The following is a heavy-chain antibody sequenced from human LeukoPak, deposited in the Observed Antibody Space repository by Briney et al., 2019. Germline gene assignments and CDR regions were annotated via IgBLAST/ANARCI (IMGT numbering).Heavy chain of an antibody. V-gene: IGHV3-48*04. CDR3: ARDGLYYFDY. CDR1: GFTFSSYS. J-gene: IGHJ4*02. Sequence: GGPLRLSCAASGFTFSSYSMNWVRQAPGKGQEWVSYISSSSSTIYYADSVKGRFTISRDNANNSLYLQMNSLRAEDTAVYYCARDGLYYFDYWGQGTLVTVSS. D-gene: IGHD3/OR15-3a*01. CDR2: ISSSSSTI.